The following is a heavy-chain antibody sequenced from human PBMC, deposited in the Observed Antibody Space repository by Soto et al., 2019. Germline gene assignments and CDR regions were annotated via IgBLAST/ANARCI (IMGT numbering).Heavy chain of an antibody. CDR3: APLKFGDPFDF. V-gene: IGHV1-18*01. J-gene: IGHJ4*02. CDR1: GYTFSKYG. CDR2: FNPANQNT. D-gene: IGHD2-21*02. Sequence: QVQLVQSGTEAKRPGASETVSCKASGYTFSKYGVSWLRQAPGQGLEWVGWFNPANQNTNYEQKFQDRVSMTADTSTSTAYMELRGIRADDTAVYYCAPLKFGDPFDFWGQGTLVPVSS.